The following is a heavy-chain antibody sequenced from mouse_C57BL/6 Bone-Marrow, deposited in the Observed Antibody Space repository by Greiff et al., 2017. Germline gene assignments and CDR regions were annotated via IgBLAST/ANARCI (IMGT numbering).Heavy chain of an antibody. CDR2: INPSTGGT. CDR3: ASPIFFMDY. D-gene: IGHD6-5*01. Sequence: VQLQQSGPELVKPGASVKISCKASGYSFTGYYMNWVKQSPEKSLEWIGEINPSTGGTTYNQKFKAKATLTVDKSSSTAYMQLKSLTSEDSAVYYCASPIFFMDYWGQGTSVTVSS. V-gene: IGHV1-42*01. J-gene: IGHJ4*01. CDR1: GYSFTGYY.